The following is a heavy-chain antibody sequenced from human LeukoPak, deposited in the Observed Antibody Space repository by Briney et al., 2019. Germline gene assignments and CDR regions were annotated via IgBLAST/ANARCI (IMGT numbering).Heavy chain of an antibody. D-gene: IGHD3-22*01. CDR3: ARERDYYDSSGFL. CDR2: IYYSGST. V-gene: IGHV4-39*02. J-gene: IGHJ4*02. CDR1: GVSMSGYY. Sequence: NPSETLSLTCTVSGVSMSGYYWGWIRQPPGKGLEWIGSIYYSGSTYYNPSLKSRVTISVDTSKNQFSLKLSSVTAADTAVYYCARERDYYDSSGFLWGQGTLVTVSS.